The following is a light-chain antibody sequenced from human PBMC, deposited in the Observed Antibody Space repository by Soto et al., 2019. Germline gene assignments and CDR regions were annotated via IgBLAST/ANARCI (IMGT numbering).Light chain of an antibody. Sequence: EIVLTQSPGTLSFSPGERATLSCRASQSVSSNYLAWYQQKPGQPPRLLIYATSSRATGIPDRFSGSGSGTDFTLTINRLEPEDFAVYYCQEHRTSPPSWTFGRGTEVEI. CDR3: QEHRTSPPSWT. CDR1: QSVSSNY. CDR2: ATS. J-gene: IGKJ1*01. V-gene: IGKV3-20*01.